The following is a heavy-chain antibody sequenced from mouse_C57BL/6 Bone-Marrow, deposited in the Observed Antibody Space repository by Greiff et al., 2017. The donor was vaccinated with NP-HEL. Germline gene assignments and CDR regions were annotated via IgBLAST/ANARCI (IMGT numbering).Heavy chain of an antibody. CDR3: AREGIIYYYGSSHYFDY. Sequence: QVQLQQSGAELARPGASVKLSCKASGYTFTSYGISWVKQRTGQGLEWIGEIYPRSGNTYYNEKFKGKATLTADKSSSTAYMELRSLTSEDSAVYFCAREGIIYYYGSSHYFDYWGQGTTLTVSS. CDR1: GYTFTSYG. D-gene: IGHD1-1*01. V-gene: IGHV1-81*01. J-gene: IGHJ2*01. CDR2: IYPRSGNT.